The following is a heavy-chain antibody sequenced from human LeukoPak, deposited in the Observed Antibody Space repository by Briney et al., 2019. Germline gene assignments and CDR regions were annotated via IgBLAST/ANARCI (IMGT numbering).Heavy chain of an antibody. Sequence: VKVSCKASGGTFSSYAISWVRQAPGQGLEWMGGIIPIFGTASYAQKFQGRVTITADESTSTAYMELSSLRSEDTAVYYCAREGGGKLLWFGELLGAFDIWGQGTMVTVSS. CDR1: GGTFSSYA. CDR3: AREGGGKLLWFGELLGAFDI. D-gene: IGHD3-10*01. V-gene: IGHV1-69*13. CDR2: IIPIFGTA. J-gene: IGHJ3*02.